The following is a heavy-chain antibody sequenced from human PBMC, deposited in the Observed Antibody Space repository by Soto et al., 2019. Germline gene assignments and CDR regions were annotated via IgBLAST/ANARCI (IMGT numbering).Heavy chain of an antibody. CDR3: ARGSITGTSNLGYYYYYYMDV. CDR1: GGSISSYY. D-gene: IGHD1-7*01. V-gene: IGHV4-59*01. J-gene: IGHJ6*03. CDR2: IYYSGST. Sequence: SETLSLTCTVSGGSISSYYWSWIRQPPGKGLEWIGYIYYSGSTNYNPSLKSRVTISVDTSKNQSSLKLSSVTAAYTAVYYCARGSITGTSNLGYYYYYYMDVWGKGTTVTVSS.